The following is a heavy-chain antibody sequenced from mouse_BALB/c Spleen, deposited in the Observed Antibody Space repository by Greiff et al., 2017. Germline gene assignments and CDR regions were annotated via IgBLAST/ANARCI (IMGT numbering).Heavy chain of an antibody. D-gene: IGHD2-1*01. CDR1: GFNIKDYY. Sequence: LQQSGAELVRSGASVKLSCTASGFNIKDYYMHWVKQRPEQGLEWIGWIDPENGDTEYAPKFQGKATMTADTSSNTAYLQLSSLTSEDTAVYYCNYGNYWGQGTLVTVSA. V-gene: IGHV14-4*02. CDR2: IDPENGDT. CDR3: NYGNY. J-gene: IGHJ3*01.